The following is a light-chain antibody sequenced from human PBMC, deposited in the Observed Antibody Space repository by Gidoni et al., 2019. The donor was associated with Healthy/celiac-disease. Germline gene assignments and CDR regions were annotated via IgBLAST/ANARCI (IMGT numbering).Light chain of an antibody. V-gene: IGKV1-39*01. CDR2: AAS. Sequence: DIQMTQSPSSLSASVGDRVTITCRASQSISSYLNWYQHKPGKAPKLLIYAASSLHSGVPSRFSCSVSGTDFTLTISSLQPEDFATYYCQHSYSTPPWTFGQGTKVEIK. J-gene: IGKJ1*01. CDR1: QSISSY. CDR3: QHSYSTPPWT.